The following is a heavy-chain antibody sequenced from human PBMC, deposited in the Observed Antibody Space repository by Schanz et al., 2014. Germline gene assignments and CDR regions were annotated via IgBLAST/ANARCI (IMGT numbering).Heavy chain of an antibody. CDR3: ARGPSTGAFDI. CDR2: MNSKTGNT. CDR1: GGTFSSST. Sequence: VQLVQSGAEVKKPGSSVKVSCKASGGTFSSSTLTWVRQATGQGLEWMGWMNSKTGNTGYAQRFQGRVTMTRNTSITTAYLELSSLRSGDTAVYFCARGPSTGAFDIWGQGTMVTVSS. J-gene: IGHJ3*02. V-gene: IGHV1-8*01.